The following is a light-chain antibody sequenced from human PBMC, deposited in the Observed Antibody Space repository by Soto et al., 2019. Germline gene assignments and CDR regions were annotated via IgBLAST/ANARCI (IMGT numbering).Light chain of an antibody. J-gene: IGKJ1*01. CDR1: QSLSGSS. CDR2: DAS. CDR3: HPYGSSRAT. V-gene: IGKV3-20*01. Sequence: EIVLTQSPGTLSLSPGERATLSCRASQSLSGSSIAWYHQKPGQTPRLLIYDASNRATGIADRFSGSGTGTDFALTISRLEPEDFAVYFFHPYGSSRATFGQGTRLEVK.